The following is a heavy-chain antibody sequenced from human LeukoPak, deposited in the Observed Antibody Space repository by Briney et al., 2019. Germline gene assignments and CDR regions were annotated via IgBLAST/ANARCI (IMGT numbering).Heavy chain of an antibody. D-gene: IGHD2-2*01. V-gene: IGHV4-34*01. CDR2: INHSGST. CDR1: GGSFSGYY. J-gene: IGHJ6*03. Sequence: SETLSLTCAVYGGSFSGYYWSWIRQPPGKGLEWIGEINHSGSTNYNPSLKSRVTISVDTSKNQFSLKLSSVTAADTAVYYCARTKVVPAASYYYYYYMDVWGKGTTVNVSS. CDR3: ARTKVVPAASYYYYYYMDV.